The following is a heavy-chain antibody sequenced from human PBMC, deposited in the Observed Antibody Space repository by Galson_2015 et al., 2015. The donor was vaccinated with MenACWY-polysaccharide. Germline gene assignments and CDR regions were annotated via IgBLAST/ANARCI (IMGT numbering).Heavy chain of an antibody. CDR2: ISTTGYT. V-gene: IGHV4-61*02. D-gene: IGHD3-16*01. CDR1: GGSISSATYY. Sequence: TLSLTCSVSGGSISSATYYWSWIRQPAGKGLEWIARISTTGYTDYNPSLRSRVSISIDTSKNQFSLSLSSVTAADTAIYYCARDMITAPYYWFDPWGQGTLVTVSS. J-gene: IGHJ5*02. CDR3: ARDMITAPYYWFDP.